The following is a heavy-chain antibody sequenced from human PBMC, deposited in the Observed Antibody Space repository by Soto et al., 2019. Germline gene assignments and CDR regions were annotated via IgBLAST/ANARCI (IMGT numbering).Heavy chain of an antibody. J-gene: IGHJ5*02. Sequence: QVQLQESGPGLVKPSQALSLTCSVSGYSMRIGGYYWSWIRQLPGKGLEWIGYIYYSGSTYYNPSVKSRVSXPXAXSXXQFSLRLSSVTAADTAVCFCARGKGSGRARDWFDTWGQGARVTVSS. CDR2: IYYSGST. D-gene: IGHD3-10*01. V-gene: IGHV4-31*03. CDR1: GYSMRIGGYY. CDR3: ARGKGSGRARDWFDT.